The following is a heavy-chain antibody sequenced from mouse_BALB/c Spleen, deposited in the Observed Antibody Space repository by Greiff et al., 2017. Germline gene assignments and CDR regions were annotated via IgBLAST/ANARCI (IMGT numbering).Heavy chain of an antibody. Sequence: QVQLQQSGAELMKPGASVKISCKATGYTFSSYWIEWVKQRPGHGLEWIGEILPGSGSTNYNEKFKGKATFTADTSSNTAYMQLSSLTSEDSAVYYCARMITDYYAMDYWGQGTSVTVSS. CDR1: GYTFSSYW. D-gene: IGHD2-4*01. J-gene: IGHJ4*01. V-gene: IGHV1-9*01. CDR3: ARMITDYYAMDY. CDR2: ILPGSGST.